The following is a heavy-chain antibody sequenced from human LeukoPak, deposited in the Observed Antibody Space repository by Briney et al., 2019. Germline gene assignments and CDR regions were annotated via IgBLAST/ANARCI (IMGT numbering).Heavy chain of an antibody. CDR3: AGHNWETSYYFDY. J-gene: IGHJ4*02. D-gene: IGHD1-1*01. CDR1: GDSISSPGYY. CDR2: IYYSGST. Sequence: SQTLSLTCTVSGDSISSPGYYWSWIRQPPGKGLEWIGYIYYSGSTNYNPSLKSRVTISVDTSKNQFSLKLSSVTAADTAVYYCAGHNWETSYYFDYWGQGTLVTVSS. V-gene: IGHV4-61*08.